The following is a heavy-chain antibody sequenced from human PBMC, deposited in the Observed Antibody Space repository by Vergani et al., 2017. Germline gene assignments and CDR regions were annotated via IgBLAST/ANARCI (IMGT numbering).Heavy chain of an antibody. Sequence: QLQLQQSGPGLVKPSETLFLTCTVSADSISSGSYYWGWIRQPPGKSLEWIGSIYYTGSTNYNPSLKSRVTISVDTSKNQVSLKLNSVTAADTAVYYCGRVADFYGLGSRLLDLWGQGILVTVSS. D-gene: IGHD3-10*01. V-gene: IGHV4-39*07. CDR3: GRVADFYGLGSRLLDL. CDR2: IYYTGST. J-gene: IGHJ5*02. CDR1: ADSISSGSYY.